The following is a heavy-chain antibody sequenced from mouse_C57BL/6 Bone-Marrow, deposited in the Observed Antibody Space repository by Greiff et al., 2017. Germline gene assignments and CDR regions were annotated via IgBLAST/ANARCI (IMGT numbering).Heavy chain of an antibody. CDR3: ARLFAY. CDR1: GFTFSDYG. CDR2: ISSGSSTI. J-gene: IGHJ3*01. Sequence: EVQVVESGGGLVKPGGSLTLSCAASGFTFSDYGMHWVRQAPEKGLEWVAYISSGSSTIYYADTVKGRFTISRDNAKNTLFLQMTSLRSEDTAMYYCARLFAYWGQGTLVTVSA. V-gene: IGHV5-17*01.